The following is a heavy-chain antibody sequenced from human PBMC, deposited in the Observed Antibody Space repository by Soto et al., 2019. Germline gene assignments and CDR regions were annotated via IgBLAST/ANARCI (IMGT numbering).Heavy chain of an antibody. CDR3: ARAGGDCSGGSCYSAY. D-gene: IGHD2-15*01. V-gene: IGHV3-30-3*01. J-gene: IGHJ4*02. Sequence: TGGSLRLSCAASGFTFSSYAMHWVRQAPGKGLEWVAVISYDGSNKYYADSVKGRFTISRDNSKNTLYLQMNSLRAEDTAVYYCARAGGDCSGGSCYSAYWGQGTLVTVSS. CDR1: GFTFSSYA. CDR2: ISYDGSNK.